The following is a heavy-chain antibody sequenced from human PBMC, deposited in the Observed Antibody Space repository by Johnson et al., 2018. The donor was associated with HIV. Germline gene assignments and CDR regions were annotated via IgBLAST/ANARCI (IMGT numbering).Heavy chain of an antibody. CDR3: ARDYWDSSNYDAFDI. V-gene: IGHV3-20*04. CDR1: GFTFDDYG. D-gene: IGHD6-19*01. CDR2: INWNGGST. J-gene: IGHJ3*02. Sequence: VQLMESGGGVVRPWGSLRLSCAASGFTFDDYGMSWVRQAPGKGLEWVSGINWNGGSTGYADSVKVRFTISRDNAKNSLYLQMNSMRAEDRSLYYWARDYWDSSNYDAFDIWGQGRLDTVTS.